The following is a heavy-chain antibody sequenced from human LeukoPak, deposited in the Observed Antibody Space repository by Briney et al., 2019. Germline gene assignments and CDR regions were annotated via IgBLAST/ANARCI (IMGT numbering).Heavy chain of an antibody. V-gene: IGHV3-23*01. D-gene: IGHD1-26*01. CDR2: ISGSGGAT. Sequence: GGSLRLSCAASGFTFRSYAMSWVRQAPGKGLEWVSGISGSGGATYYADSVKGRFTTSRDNSKNTLDLQMNSLRAEDTAVYYCAKGIESSGSYYTCFDYWGQGTLVTVSS. CDR3: AKGIESSGSYYTCFDY. CDR1: GFTFRSYA. J-gene: IGHJ4*02.